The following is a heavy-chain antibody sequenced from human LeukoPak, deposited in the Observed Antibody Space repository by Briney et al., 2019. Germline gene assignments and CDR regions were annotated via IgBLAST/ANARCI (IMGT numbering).Heavy chain of an antibody. CDR2: INHSGST. J-gene: IGHJ4*02. V-gene: IGHV4-34*01. CDR1: GFTFSSYS. Sequence: PGGSLRLSCAASGFTFSSYSLNWVRQAPGKGLEWIGEINHSGSTNYNPSLKSRVTISVDTSKNQFSLKLSSVTAADTAVYYCARARYSGSRRYYFDYWGQGTLVTVSS. D-gene: IGHD1-26*01. CDR3: ARARYSGSRRYYFDY.